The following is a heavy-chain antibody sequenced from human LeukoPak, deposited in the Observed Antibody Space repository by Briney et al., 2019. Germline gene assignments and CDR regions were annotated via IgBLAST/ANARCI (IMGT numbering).Heavy chain of an antibody. CDR3: ARVLKWFGVDAFDI. Sequence: SETLSLTCAVSGFSISSGYYWGWIRQPPGKGLEWIGSFYHSGNTYYNPFLKSRVTISVDTSKNQFSLKLSSVTAADTAVYYCARVLKWFGVDAFDIWGQGTMVTVSS. D-gene: IGHD3-10*01. CDR2: FYHSGNT. J-gene: IGHJ3*02. CDR1: GFSISSGYY. V-gene: IGHV4-38-2*01.